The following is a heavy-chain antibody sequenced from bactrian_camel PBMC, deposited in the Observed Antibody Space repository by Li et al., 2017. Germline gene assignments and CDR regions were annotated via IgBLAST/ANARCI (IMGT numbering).Heavy chain of an antibody. Sequence: HVQLVESGGGSVQAGRSLQLSCEASGDINRRRCGMGWHRQAPGKEREGIAGIRRDGDAYYADSVKGRFTISKDNAKNTLYLEMNSLRTEDTAMYYCAAAARASPPVDGLKPSEYRYWGQGTQVTVS. CDR1: GDINRRRCG. J-gene: IGHJ4*01. CDR2: IRRDGDA. D-gene: IGHD3*01. CDR3: AAAARASPPVDGLKPSEYRY. V-gene: IGHV3S55*01.